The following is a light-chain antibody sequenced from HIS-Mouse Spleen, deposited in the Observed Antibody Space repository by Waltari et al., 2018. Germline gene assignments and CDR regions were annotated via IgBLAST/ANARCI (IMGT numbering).Light chain of an antibody. CDR2: DAS. J-gene: IGKJ2*01. V-gene: IGKV1-33*01. CDR1: QDISNY. CDR3: QQYDNLLMYT. Sequence: DIQMTKSPSSLSASVGDRVTITCQASQDISNYLNWYQQKPGKAPKLLIYDASNLETGVPSRFSGSGSGTDFTFTISSLQPEDIATYYCQQYDNLLMYTFGQGTKLEIK.